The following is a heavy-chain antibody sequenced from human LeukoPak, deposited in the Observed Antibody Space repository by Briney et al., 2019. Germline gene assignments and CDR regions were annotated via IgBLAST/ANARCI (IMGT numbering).Heavy chain of an antibody. J-gene: IGHJ4*02. V-gene: IGHV3-49*04. CDR1: GFRFGGYA. D-gene: IGHD3-10*02. CDR3: VRGSVRDYYFDH. Sequence: GGSLRLSCTGSGFRFGGYALSWVRQAPGKGLEWVGFIRSKALYGTSEYAASVEGRFSISRDDPNNIAYLQMNSLKTEDTAVYFYVRGSVRDYYFDHWGQGTVVTVSS. CDR2: IRSKALYGTS.